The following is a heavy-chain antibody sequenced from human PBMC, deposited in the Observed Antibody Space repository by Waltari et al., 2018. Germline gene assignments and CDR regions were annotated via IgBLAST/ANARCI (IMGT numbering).Heavy chain of an antibody. Sequence: QLQLQESGPRLVRPSETLSLTCTVSGGSISSTPYYWPWIRQTPGKGLEWIGYIHYSGNTYYNPSLRSRVTISVDTSKNQFSLNLRSVTAADTAVYYCARRVVTTGGVDYWGQGTLVTVSS. CDR3: ARRVVTTGGVDY. CDR2: IHYSGNT. CDR1: GGSISSTPYY. D-gene: IGHD2-21*02. V-gene: IGHV4-39*07. J-gene: IGHJ4*02.